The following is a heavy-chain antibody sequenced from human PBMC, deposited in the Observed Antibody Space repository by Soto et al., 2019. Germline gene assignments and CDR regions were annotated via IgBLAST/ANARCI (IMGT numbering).Heavy chain of an antibody. V-gene: IGHV1-58*02. D-gene: IGHD1-26*01. CDR2: VVVVSGST. CDR1: GFDFGSFG. Sequence: GASVKVSGKASGFDFGSFGIQFLRQTRGRGLEWIGWVVVVSGSTNYARQFQGRVAISRDMSSSTAYLDLYDLKSDDTAVYFCSADHPHMAMGWPVWGQGTTVTVSS. J-gene: IGHJ6*02. CDR3: SADHPHMAMGWPV.